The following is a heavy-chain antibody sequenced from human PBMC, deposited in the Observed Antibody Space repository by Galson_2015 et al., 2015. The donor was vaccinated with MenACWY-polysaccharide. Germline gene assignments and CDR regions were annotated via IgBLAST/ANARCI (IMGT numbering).Heavy chain of an antibody. J-gene: IGHJ5*02. V-gene: IGHV1-2*06. CDR2: INPNSGGT. CDR3: ARDPLTYYYGSGSYSINWFDP. CDR1: GYTFTGYY. Sequence: SVKVSCKASGYTFTGYYMHWVRQAPGQGLEWMGRINPNSGGTNYAQKFQGRVTMTRDTSISTAYMELSRLRSDDTAVYYCARDPLTYYYGSGSYSINWFDPWGQGTLVTVSS. D-gene: IGHD3-10*01.